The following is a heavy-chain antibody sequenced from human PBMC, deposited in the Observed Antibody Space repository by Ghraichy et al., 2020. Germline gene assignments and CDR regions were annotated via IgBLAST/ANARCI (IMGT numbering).Heavy chain of an antibody. CDR1: GYTFTSYG. CDR2: ISAYNGNT. D-gene: IGHD6-13*01. CDR3: ARETPIEQYSSSWYFDY. V-gene: IGHV1-18*01. Sequence: ASVKVSCKASGYTFTSYGISWVRQAPGQGLEWMGWISAYNGNTNYAQKLQGRVTMTTGTSTSTAYMELRSLRSDDTAVYYCARETPIEQYSSSWYFDYWGQGTLVTVSS. J-gene: IGHJ4*02.